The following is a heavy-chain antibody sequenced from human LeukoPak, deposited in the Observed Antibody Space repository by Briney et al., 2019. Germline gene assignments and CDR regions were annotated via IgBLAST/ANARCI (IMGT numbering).Heavy chain of an antibody. CDR1: GFPFSSYA. V-gene: IGHV3-23*01. CDR2: ISGSGGST. J-gene: IGHJ6*02. D-gene: IGHD6-13*01. CDR3: ARDVVAAAGDIHYLYSGLDV. Sequence: GGSLRLSCAASGFPFSSYAVTWVRQAPGKGLEWVSAISGSGGSTYYADSVKGRFTISRDNSKNTLYLQMNSLRAEDTAVYYCARDVVAAAGDIHYLYSGLDVWGQGTTVTVSS.